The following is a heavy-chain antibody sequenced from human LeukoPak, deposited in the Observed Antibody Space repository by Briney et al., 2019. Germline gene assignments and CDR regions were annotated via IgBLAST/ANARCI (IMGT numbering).Heavy chain of an antibody. Sequence: GESLKISCKGSGYSFTKYWIGWVRQMPGKGLEWLGIIYPGDSDTRYSPSFQGHVTISADKSISTAYLQWSSLKASDAAMYYCARSLGSGYYYDAFDIWGQGTMVTVSS. V-gene: IGHV5-51*01. J-gene: IGHJ3*02. CDR3: ARSLGSGYYYDAFDI. D-gene: IGHD3-22*01. CDR2: IYPGDSDT. CDR1: GYSFTKYW.